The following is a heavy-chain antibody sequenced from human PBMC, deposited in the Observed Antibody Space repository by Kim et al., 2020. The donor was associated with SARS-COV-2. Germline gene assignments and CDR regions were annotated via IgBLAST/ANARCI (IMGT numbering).Heavy chain of an antibody. D-gene: IGHD4-17*01. Sequence: GGSLRLSCAASGFTVSSYSMSWVRQAPGKGLEWVSVISGDGSTKYDADVVKGRFTISRDKSKKTQFLQINRLRADDTAIYYWAKDPAYGSHFWGQGNGVT. V-gene: IGHV3-23*03. CDR2: ISGDGSTK. CDR3: AKDPAYGSHF. J-gene: IGHJ1*01. CDR1: GFTVSSYS.